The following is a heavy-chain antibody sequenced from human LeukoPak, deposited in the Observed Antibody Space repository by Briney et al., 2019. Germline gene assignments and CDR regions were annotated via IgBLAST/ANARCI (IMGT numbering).Heavy chain of an antibody. CDR1: GYTFTRYY. CDR2: ISAYNCNL. J-gene: IGHJ4*02. CDR3: ARDWTTVFRGDLDY. Sequence: ASVKVSCMASGYTFTRYYMHWLRQAPAQGLEGMGWISAYNCNLNHAQKLQGRVTMTTDTSTSTAYMELRSLRSDDTAVYYSARDWTTVFRGDLDYWGQGTLVTVSS. D-gene: IGHD3-10*01. V-gene: IGHV1-18*04.